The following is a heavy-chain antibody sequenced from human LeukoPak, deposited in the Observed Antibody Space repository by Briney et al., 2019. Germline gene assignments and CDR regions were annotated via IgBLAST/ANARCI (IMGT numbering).Heavy chain of an antibody. CDR3: ARLGIGLLDY. CDR2: IYYSGST. D-gene: IGHD2-21*02. CDR1: GGSISSSSYY. J-gene: IGHJ4*02. V-gene: IGHV4-39*01. Sequence: SETLSLTCTVSGGSISSSSYYSGWIRQPPGKGLEWIGSIYYSGSTHYNPSLKSRVTISVDTSKNQFSLKRSSVTAADTAVYYCARLGIGLLDYWGQGTLVSVSS.